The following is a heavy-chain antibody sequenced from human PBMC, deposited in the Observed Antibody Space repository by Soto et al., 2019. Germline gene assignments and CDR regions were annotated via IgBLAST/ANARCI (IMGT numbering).Heavy chain of an antibody. D-gene: IGHD5-12*01. J-gene: IGHJ4*02. CDR3: AKDLVATTVRLYYFDY. V-gene: IGHV3-30*18. CDR1: GFTFSSYG. Sequence: GSLRLSCAASGFTFSSYGMHWVRQAPGKGLEWVAVISYDGSNKYYADSVKGRFTISRDNSKNTLYLQMNSLRAEDTDVYYCAKDLVATTVRLYYFDYWGQGTLVTVSS. CDR2: ISYDGSNK.